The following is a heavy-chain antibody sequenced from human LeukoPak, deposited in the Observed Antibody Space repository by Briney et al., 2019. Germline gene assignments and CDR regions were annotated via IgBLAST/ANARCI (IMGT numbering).Heavy chain of an antibody. V-gene: IGHV3-74*01. CDR3: ARVGLPAATTYYYYMDV. Sequence: GGSLRLSCAASGFTFSSYWMHWVRQAPGKGLVWVSRINSDGSSTSYADSVKGRFTISRDNAKNTLYLQMNSLRAEDTAVYYCARVGLPAATTYYYYMDVWGKGTTVTVSS. J-gene: IGHJ6*03. D-gene: IGHD2-2*01. CDR1: GFTFSSYW. CDR2: INSDGSST.